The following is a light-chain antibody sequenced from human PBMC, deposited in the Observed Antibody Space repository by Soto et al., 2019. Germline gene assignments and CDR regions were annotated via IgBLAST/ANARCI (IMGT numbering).Light chain of an antibody. CDR3: CSYAGSSTYV. CDR2: EGS. J-gene: IGLJ1*01. CDR1: SSDVGSYNL. V-gene: IGLV2-23*01. Sequence: QSALTQPASVSGSPGQSITISCTGTSSDVGSYNLVSWYQQHPGKAPKLMIYEGSKRPSGVSNRFSGSKSGNTASLTISGLQAEDEADYYCCSYAGSSTYVFVTGTKVTVL.